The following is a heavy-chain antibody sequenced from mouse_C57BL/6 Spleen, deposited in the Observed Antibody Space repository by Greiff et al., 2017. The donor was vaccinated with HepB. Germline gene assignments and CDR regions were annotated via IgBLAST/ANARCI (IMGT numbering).Heavy chain of an antibody. D-gene: IGHD2-5*01. CDR1: GFTFSSYA. CDR3: ARDSNPYYFDY. V-gene: IGHV5-4*01. Sequence: EVKVVESGGGLVKPGGSLKLSCAASGFTFSSYAMSWVRQTPEKRLEWVATISDGGSYTYYPDNVKGRFTISRDNAKNNLYLQMSHLKSEDTAMYYCARDSNPYYFDYWGQGTTLTVSS. J-gene: IGHJ2*01. CDR2: ISDGGSYT.